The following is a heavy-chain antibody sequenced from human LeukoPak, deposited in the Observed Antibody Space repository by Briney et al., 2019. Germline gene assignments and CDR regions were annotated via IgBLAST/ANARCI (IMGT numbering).Heavy chain of an antibody. CDR3: ARAPGITGTTNWFDP. Sequence: GASVKVSCKASGGTFSSYAISWVRQAPGQGLEWMGGIIPIFGTANYAQKFQGRVTITMDESTSTAYMELSSLRSEDTAVYYCARAPGITGTTNWFDPWGQGTLVTVSS. CDR2: IIPIFGTA. D-gene: IGHD1-7*01. V-gene: IGHV1-69*05. J-gene: IGHJ5*02. CDR1: GGTFSSYA.